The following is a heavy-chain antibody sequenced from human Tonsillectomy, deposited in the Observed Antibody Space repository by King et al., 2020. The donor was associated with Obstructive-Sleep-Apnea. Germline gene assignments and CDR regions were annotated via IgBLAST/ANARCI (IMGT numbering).Heavy chain of an antibody. V-gene: IGHV3-11*01. CDR1: GFTFNDYY. Sequence: QLVQSGGGLVKPGGSLRLSCAASGFTFNDYYMNWIRQAPGKGLEWVSYISSSGKTIYYADSVKGRFNIPRDNAKNSLYLQMNSLSAEETAVYFCAREEYSSGWYYFDYWGQGALVTVSS. J-gene: IGHJ4*02. D-gene: IGHD6-19*01. CDR3: AREEYSSGWYYFDY. CDR2: ISSSGKTI.